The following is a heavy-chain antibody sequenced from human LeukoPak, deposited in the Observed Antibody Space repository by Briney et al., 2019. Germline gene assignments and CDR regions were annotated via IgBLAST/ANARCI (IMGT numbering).Heavy chain of an antibody. D-gene: IGHD2-2*01. CDR3: ARVNCISTSCYAPGDY. CDR1: GGTFSSYA. CDR2: IIPIFGTA. Sequence: ASVKVSCKASGGTFSSYAISWVRQAPGQGLEWMGGIIPIFGTANYAQKFQGRVTITADKSTSTAYMELSSLRSEDTAVYYCARVNCISTSCYAPGDYWGQGTLVTVSS. V-gene: IGHV1-69*06. J-gene: IGHJ4*02.